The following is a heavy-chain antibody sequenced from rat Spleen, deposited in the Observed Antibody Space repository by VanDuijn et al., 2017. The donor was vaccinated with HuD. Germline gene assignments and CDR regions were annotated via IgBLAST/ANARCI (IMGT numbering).Heavy chain of an antibody. CDR2: IWTGGTT. CDR1: GFSLPSYN. CDR3: ASGILDF. V-gene: IGHV2-30*01. D-gene: IGHD1-4*01. J-gene: IGHJ2*01. Sequence: QVQLKESGPGLVQPSQTLSLTCTVSGFSLPSYNVHWVQQPTGKGLEWMGVIWTGGTTDYSSALKSRLSISRDTSKSQVFLKMNSLQTEDTAMYFCASGILDFWGQGVMVTVSS.